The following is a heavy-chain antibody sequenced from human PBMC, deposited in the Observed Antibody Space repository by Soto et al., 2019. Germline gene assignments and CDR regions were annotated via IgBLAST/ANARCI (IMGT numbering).Heavy chain of an antibody. CDR3: AKEYEYSSSWERIDY. J-gene: IGHJ4*02. Sequence: EVQLLESGGGLVQPGGSLRLSCAASGFTFSSYAMSWVRQAPGKGLEWVSAISGSGGSTYYADSVKGRFTISRDNSKNTLYLQMSSMRAEDTAVYYCAKEYEYSSSWERIDYWGQGTLVTVSS. D-gene: IGHD6-13*01. CDR2: ISGSGGST. CDR1: GFTFSSYA. V-gene: IGHV3-23*01.